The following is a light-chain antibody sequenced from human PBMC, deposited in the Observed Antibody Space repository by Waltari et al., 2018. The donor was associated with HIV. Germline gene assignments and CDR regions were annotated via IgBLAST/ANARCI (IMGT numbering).Light chain of an antibody. CDR2: TDS. Sequence: SYELTQPPSVSVSPGQTATITCPGDALPKQYAYWYQQKPGQAPELVIYTDSERPSGILERFSGSSAGTTVTLTISGVQAEDEADYHCQSVDSSGSIWVFGGGTKLTVL. V-gene: IGLV3-25*03. CDR3: QSVDSSGSIWV. J-gene: IGLJ3*02. CDR1: ALPKQY.